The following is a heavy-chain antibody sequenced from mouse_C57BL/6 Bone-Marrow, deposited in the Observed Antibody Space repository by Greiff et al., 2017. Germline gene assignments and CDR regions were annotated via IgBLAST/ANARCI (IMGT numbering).Heavy chain of an antibody. J-gene: IGHJ3*01. D-gene: IGHD2-1*01. Sequence: QVQLQQPGAELVKPGASVKLSCKASGYTFTSYWMHWVKQRPGQGLAWIGMIHPNSGSTHYNEKFKSKATLTVDKSSSTAYMQLSSLTSEASAVYYCARTGIYYGNLAWFAYWGQGTLVTVSA. CDR2: IHPNSGST. CDR1: GYTFTSYW. CDR3: ARTGIYYGNLAWFAY. V-gene: IGHV1-64*01.